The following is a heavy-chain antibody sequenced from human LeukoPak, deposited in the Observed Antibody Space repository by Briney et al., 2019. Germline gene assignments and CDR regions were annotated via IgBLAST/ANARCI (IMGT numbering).Heavy chain of an antibody. CDR2: IYNSAST. Sequence: PSETLSLTCTVSGVSINSGDYYWGWIRQPPGGGLEWIGEIYNSASTSSNPSLKSRVTMSMDTPKNQVSLKLTSVTAADTAAYHCARAPVGDAFDLWGQGTMVTVSS. CDR1: GVSINSGDYY. V-gene: IGHV4-39*07. D-gene: IGHD3-16*01. CDR3: ARAPVGDAFDL. J-gene: IGHJ3*01.